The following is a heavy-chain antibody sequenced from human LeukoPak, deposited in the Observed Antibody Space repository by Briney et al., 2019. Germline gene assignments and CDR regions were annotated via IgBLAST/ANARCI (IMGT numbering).Heavy chain of an antibody. CDR2: ISSSSSTI. CDR3: ARDRGSGDKYLDY. V-gene: IGHV3-48*01. CDR1: GFTFSSYS. D-gene: IGHD3-10*01. Sequence: GGSLRLSCAASGFTFSSYSMNWVRQAPGKGLEWVSYISSSSSTIYYADSVKGRFTISRDNAKNSLYLQMNSLRAEDTAVYYCARDRGSGDKYLDYWGQGTLVTVSS. J-gene: IGHJ4*02.